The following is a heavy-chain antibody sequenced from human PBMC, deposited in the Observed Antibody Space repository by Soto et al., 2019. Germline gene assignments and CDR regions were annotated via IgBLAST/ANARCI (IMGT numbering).Heavy chain of an antibody. Sequence: PGGSLRLSCTASGFTFGDYAMSWVRQAPGKGLEWVGFIRSKAYGGTTEYAASVKGRFTISRDDSKSIAYLQMNSLKTEDTAVYYCTRVTPSTIPLYSYWGQGTLVTVS. V-gene: IGHV3-49*04. CDR3: TRVTPSTIPLYSY. J-gene: IGHJ4*02. CDR1: GFTFGDYA. D-gene: IGHD3-9*01. CDR2: IRSKAYGGTT.